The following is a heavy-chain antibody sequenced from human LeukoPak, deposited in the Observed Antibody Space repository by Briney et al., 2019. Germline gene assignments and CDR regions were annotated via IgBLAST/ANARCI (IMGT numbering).Heavy chain of an antibody. CDR3: AKDYDEYSSGWFSYYYYYMDV. CDR1: GFTFSSYG. V-gene: IGHV3-30*02. D-gene: IGHD6-19*01. J-gene: IGHJ6*03. CDR2: IRYDGSNK. Sequence: GGSLRLSCAASGFTFSSYGMHWVRQAPGKGLEWVAFIRYDGSNKYYADSVKGRFTISRDNSKNTLYLQMNSLRAEDTAVYYCAKDYDEYSSGWFSYYYYYMDVWGKGTTVTVSS.